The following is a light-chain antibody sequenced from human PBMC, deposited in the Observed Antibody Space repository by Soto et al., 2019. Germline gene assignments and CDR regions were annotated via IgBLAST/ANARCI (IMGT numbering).Light chain of an antibody. CDR1: TSNIGTNA. J-gene: IGLJ3*02. Sequence: QSVLTQPPSASGTPGQRVTISCSGSTSNIGTNAVNWFHQVPGTAPKLLIHTNNQRPSGVPDRFSGSKSGTSASLAISGLQSEDEADYYCAAWDASLTGWVFGGGTKLTVL. V-gene: IGLV1-44*01. CDR3: AAWDASLTGWV. CDR2: TNN.